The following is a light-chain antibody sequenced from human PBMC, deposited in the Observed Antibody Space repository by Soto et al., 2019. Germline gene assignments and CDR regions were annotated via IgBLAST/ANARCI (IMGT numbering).Light chain of an antibody. CDR3: QRYYNGPQYT. CDR2: WAS. V-gene: IGKV4-1*01. J-gene: IGKJ2*01. Sequence: DIVMTQSPDSLAVSLGERATINCKSSQSLLYSSNKKNYLAWYKQKPGQPPKLHIYWASTRESVVPDRFSGSGSGTDFTLTISSLQAEDVAVYYCQRYYNGPQYTFGQGTKLEIK. CDR1: QSLLYSSNKKNY.